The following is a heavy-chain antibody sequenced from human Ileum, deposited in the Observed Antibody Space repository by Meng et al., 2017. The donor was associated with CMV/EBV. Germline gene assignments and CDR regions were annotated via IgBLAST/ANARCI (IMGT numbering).Heavy chain of an antibody. CDR3: ARVNHNIPEGN. J-gene: IGHJ4*02. V-gene: IGHV1-2*02. CDR2: INPNTGGT. D-gene: IGHD1-14*01. Sequence: SCEASGYTFTDYHVPWLRQAPGKRVEGVGWINPNTGGTTDEQRCKGRVTMTRDTSVRTAYMELSRLKSDDTAVYYCARVNHNIPEGNWGQGTLVTVSS. CDR1: GYTFTDYH.